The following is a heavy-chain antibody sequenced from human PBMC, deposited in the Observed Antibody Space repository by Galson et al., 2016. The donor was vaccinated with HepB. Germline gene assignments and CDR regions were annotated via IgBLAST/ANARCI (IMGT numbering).Heavy chain of an antibody. Sequence: SCKGYGYSFSTYWIGWVRQMPGKGLEWIGIIYPGDSDTKYSPSFQGQVTISVDKSISTAYLQWSSLKASDTAMYYCARRHPGNYGNWFGPWGQGTLVTVSS. CDR1: GYSFSTYW. CDR3: ARRHPGNYGNWFGP. J-gene: IGHJ5*02. D-gene: IGHD3-10*01. V-gene: IGHV5-51*01. CDR2: IYPGDSDT.